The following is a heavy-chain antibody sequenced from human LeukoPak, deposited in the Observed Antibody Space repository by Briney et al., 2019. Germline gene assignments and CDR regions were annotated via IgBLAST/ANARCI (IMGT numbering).Heavy chain of an antibody. J-gene: IGHJ4*02. V-gene: IGHV4-59*01. CDR2: IYYSGTT. CDR3: AREAQAHNFGY. CDR1: GGSISSYY. Sequence: SETLSLTCTVSGGSISSYYWNWIRQPPGKGLERIGYIYYSGTTNYNPSLKSRVSISVDTSKNQFSLNLSSVTAADTAVYYCAREAQAHNFGYWGQGTLVTVSS.